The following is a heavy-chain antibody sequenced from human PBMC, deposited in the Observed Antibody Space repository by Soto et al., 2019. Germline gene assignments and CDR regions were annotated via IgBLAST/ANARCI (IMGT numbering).Heavy chain of an antibody. CDR2: INPSGGST. V-gene: IGHV1-46*01. Sequence: ASVKVSCKASGYTFTSYYMHWVRQAPGQGLEWMGIINPSGGSTSYAQKFQGRVTMTRDTSTSTVYMELSSLRSEDTAVYYCARQGSGSHATAHYYDMAVSGQGTTVTVSS. J-gene: IGHJ6*02. D-gene: IGHD3-10*01. CDR3: ARQGSGSHATAHYYDMAV. CDR1: GYTFTSYY.